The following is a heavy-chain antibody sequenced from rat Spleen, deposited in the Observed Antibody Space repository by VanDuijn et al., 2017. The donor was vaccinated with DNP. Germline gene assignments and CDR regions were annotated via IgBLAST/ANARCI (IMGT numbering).Heavy chain of an antibody. J-gene: IGHJ2*01. CDR1: GFTFSNYD. D-gene: IGHD1-11*01. CDR3: ARNGGYSFDY. Sequence: EVQLVESGGGLVQPGGSLKLSCAASGFTFSNYDMAWVRQAPTKGLEWVASISTSGGSTYYRDSVKGRFTVSRDNAKSTLYLQMDSLRSEDTATYYCARNGGYSFDYWGQGVMVTVSS. CDR2: ISTSGGST. V-gene: IGHV5-25*01.